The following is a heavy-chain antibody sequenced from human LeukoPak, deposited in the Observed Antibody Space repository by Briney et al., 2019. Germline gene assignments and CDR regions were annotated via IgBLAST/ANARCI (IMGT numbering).Heavy chain of an antibody. D-gene: IGHD6-19*01. CDR1: GYTFTSYG. V-gene: IGHV1-18*01. CDR2: ISAYNGNT. CDR3: ARDRGAVAGTSWFDP. J-gene: IGHJ5*02. Sequence: ASVKVSCKASGYTFTSYGISWVRQAPGQGLEWMGWISAYNGNTNYAQKLQGRVTMTTDTSTSTAYMELRSLRSEDTAVYYCARDRGAVAGTSWFDPWGQGTLVTVSS.